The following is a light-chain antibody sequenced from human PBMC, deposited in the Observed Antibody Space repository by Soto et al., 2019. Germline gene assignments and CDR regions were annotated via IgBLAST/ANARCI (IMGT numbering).Light chain of an antibody. CDR3: SSYTSSSLYV. CDR2: EVN. J-gene: IGLJ1*01. Sequence: QSVLTQPPSASGSPGQSVAISCTGTSSDVGGYNYVSWYQQHPGKAPKLMIYEVNKRPSGVPDRFSGSKSGNTASLTVSGLQAEDEADYYCSSYTSSSLYVFGTGTKLTVL. V-gene: IGLV2-8*01. CDR1: SSDVGGYNY.